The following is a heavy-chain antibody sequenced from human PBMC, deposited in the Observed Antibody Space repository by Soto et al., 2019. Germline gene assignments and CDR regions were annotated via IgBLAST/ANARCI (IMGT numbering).Heavy chain of an antibody. J-gene: IGHJ6*02. V-gene: IGHV1-18*01. Sequence: ASVKFSCKASGYTFTSYGISWVRQAPGQGLEWMGWISAYNGKTNYAQKLQGRVTMTTDTSTSTAYMELGSLRSDDTAVYYCARGRDSSGYYYYGMDVWGQGTTVTVSS. CDR3: ARGRDSSGYYYYGMDV. CDR1: GYTFTSYG. D-gene: IGHD3-22*01. CDR2: ISAYNGKT.